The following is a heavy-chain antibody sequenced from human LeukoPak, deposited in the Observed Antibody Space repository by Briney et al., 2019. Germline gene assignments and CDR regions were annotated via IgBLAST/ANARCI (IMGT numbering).Heavy chain of an antibody. CDR2: LTASGGAT. CDR1: VFTFSIYA. CDR3: AKGLISGSVPYRHFGMDV. V-gene: IGHV3-23*01. Sequence: GGSLRLSCAASVFTFSIYAMSWVRQAPGKGLEWVSTLTASGGATYYADSVKGRFTISRDNSKNTLYLQMNSLRAEDTAVYYCAKGLISGSVPYRHFGMDVWGQGTTVTASS. D-gene: IGHD3-10*01. J-gene: IGHJ6*02.